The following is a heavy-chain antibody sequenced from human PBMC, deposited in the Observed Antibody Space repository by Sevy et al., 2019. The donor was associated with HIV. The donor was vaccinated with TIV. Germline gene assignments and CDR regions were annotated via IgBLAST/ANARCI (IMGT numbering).Heavy chain of an antibody. Sequence: GGSLRLSCAAYGFTFSIYGMHWVRQAPGKGLEWVAVIWNDRSNKHYADSVKGRFTISRDNAKNTLYLQMNSLRVEDTAVYYCASLPNNYYDISGSSGDDAFDIGGKGTRAPAS. V-gene: IGHV3-33*01. CDR3: ASLPNNYYDISGSSGDDAFDI. D-gene: IGHD3-22*01. CDR1: GFTFSIYG. J-gene: IGHJ3*02. CDR2: IWNDRSNK.